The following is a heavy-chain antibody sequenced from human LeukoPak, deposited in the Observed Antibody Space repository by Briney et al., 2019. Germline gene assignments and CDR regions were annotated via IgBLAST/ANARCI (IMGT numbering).Heavy chain of an antibody. Sequence: ASVKVSCKASGYTFTSYNMHWVRQAPGQGLEWMGIINPSGGGTSYAQKFQGRVTMTRDTATSTVYMELRSLRSEDTAVYYCARDGIVGATYYWGQGTLVTVSS. J-gene: IGHJ4*02. CDR3: ARDGIVGATYY. CDR1: GYTFTSYN. D-gene: IGHD1-26*01. V-gene: IGHV1-46*01. CDR2: INPSGGGT.